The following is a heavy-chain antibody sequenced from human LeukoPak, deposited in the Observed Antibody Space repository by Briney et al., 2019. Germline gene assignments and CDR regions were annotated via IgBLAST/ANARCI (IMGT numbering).Heavy chain of an antibody. D-gene: IGHD5-12*01. CDR1: GGSISSYY. J-gene: IGHJ5*02. V-gene: IGHV4-59*01. Sequence: SETLSLTCTVSGGSISSYYWSWIRQPPGKGLEWIGYIYYSGSTNYNPSLKSRVTISVDTSKNQFSLKLSSVTAADTAVYYCARDRGYSGYTGPFWFDPWGQGTLVTVSS. CDR2: IYYSGST. CDR3: ARDRGYSGYTGPFWFDP.